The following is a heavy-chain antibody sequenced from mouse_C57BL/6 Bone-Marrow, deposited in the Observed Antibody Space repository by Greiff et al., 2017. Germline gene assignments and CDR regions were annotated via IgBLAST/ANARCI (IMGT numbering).Heavy chain of an antibody. CDR2: IYPGSGST. V-gene: IGHV1-55*01. D-gene: IGHD1-1*01. Sequence: QVQLQQPGAELVKPGASVKMSCKASGYTFTSYWITWVKQRPGQGLEWIGDIYPGSGSTNYNEKFKSKATLTVDTSSSTAYMQLSSLTSEDSAVYYCARPYYGSSDGFAYWGQGTLVTVSA. CDR3: ARPYYGSSDGFAY. J-gene: IGHJ3*01. CDR1: GYTFTSYW.